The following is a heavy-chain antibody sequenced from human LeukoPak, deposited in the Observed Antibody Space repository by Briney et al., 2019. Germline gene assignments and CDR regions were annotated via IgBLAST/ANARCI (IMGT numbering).Heavy chain of an antibody. J-gene: IGHJ3*02. CDR3: ARGVYLAYGFDI. CDR1: GFTFRDYY. Sequence: GGSLRLSCAASGFTFRDYYMSWIRQAPGKGLEWISYIANIGGIIYYADFVKGRFTISRDNAKNSLYLKMNSLRAEDTAVYYCARGVYLAYGFDIWGHGTMVTVSS. CDR2: IANIGGII. V-gene: IGHV3-11*04. D-gene: IGHD2/OR15-2a*01.